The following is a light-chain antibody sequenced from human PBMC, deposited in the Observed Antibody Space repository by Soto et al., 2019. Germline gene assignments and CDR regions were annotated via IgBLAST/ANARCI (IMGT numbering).Light chain of an antibody. CDR3: QSYDSSLSGFVV. CDR1: SSNIGAGYG. Sequence: QSVLTQPPSVSGAPGQRVTISCTGSSSNIGAGYGVHWYQQLPGTAPKLLIHGNSNRPSGVPDRFSGSKSGTSASLAITGLQAEDEADYYCQSYDSSLSGFVVFGGGTKLTVL. V-gene: IGLV1-40*01. J-gene: IGLJ2*01. CDR2: GNS.